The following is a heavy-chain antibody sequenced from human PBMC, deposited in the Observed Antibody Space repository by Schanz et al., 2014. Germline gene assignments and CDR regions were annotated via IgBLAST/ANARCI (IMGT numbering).Heavy chain of an antibody. CDR3: ARNYGGHSEESDRYGMDV. CDR2: INPSGGST. CDR1: GYTFTRYY. V-gene: IGHV1-46*01. D-gene: IGHD4-17*01. J-gene: IGHJ6*02. Sequence: QVQLVQSGAEVKKPGASVKVSCKASGYTFTRYYIHWVRQAPGQGLEWMGIINPSGGSTTYAQKFQGTVTMTSDSSTSTVYMELSSLRSEDTAVYYCARNYGGHSEESDRYGMDVWGQGTTVTVSS.